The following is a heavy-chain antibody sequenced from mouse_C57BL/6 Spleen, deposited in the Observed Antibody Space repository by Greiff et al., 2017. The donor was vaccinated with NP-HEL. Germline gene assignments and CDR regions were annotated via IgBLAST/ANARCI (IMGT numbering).Heavy chain of an antibody. J-gene: IGHJ4*01. V-gene: IGHV2-3*01. CDR1: GFSFTSYG. CDR3: AKNPDYDPCLDY. Sequence: VQLQESGPGLVAPSQSLSIPCTVSGFSFTSYGVSWVRQPPGKGLEWLGVIWGDGSANYNSAIISRLSISKDNSKSQVFLKLNSLPTDDTATYYCAKNPDYDPCLDYWGQGTSVTVSS. D-gene: IGHD2-4*01. CDR2: IWGDGSA.